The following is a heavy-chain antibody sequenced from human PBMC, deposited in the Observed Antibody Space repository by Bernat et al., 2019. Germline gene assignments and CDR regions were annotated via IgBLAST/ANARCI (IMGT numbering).Heavy chain of an antibody. Sequence: EVQLLESGGGLVQPGGSLRLSCAASGFTFSSYAMSWVRQAPGKGLEWVSAISGSGGSTYYADSVKGRFTISRDNSKNTLYLQMNSLRAEDTAVYYCAKDIEGYDVSRGSSVYWGQGTLVTVSS. V-gene: IGHV3-23*01. CDR3: AKDIEGYDVSRGSSVY. J-gene: IGHJ4*02. CDR1: GFTFSSYA. CDR2: ISGSGGST. D-gene: IGHD5-12*01.